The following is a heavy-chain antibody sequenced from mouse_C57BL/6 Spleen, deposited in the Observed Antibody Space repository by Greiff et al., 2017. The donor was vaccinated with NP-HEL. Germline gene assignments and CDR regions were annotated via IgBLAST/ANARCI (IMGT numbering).Heavy chain of an antibody. V-gene: IGHV1-69*01. D-gene: IGHD2-4*01. CDR2: IDPSDSYT. CDR3: ARPDYDWYFDY. Sequence: QVQLQQSGAELVMPGASVKLSCKASGYTFTSYWMHWVKQRPGQGLEWIGEIDPSDSYTNYNQKFKGKSTLTVDKSSSTAYMQLSSLTSEDSAVYYCARPDYDWYFDYWGQGTTLTVSS. CDR1: GYTFTSYW. J-gene: IGHJ2*01.